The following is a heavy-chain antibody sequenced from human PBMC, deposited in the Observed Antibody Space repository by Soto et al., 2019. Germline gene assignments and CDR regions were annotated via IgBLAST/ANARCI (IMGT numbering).Heavy chain of an antibody. J-gene: IGHJ4*02. Sequence: QVQLVASGGGVVQPGRSLRLSCAASGFTFSSYGIHWVRQTPGKGLEWVAVISHDAVNKYYADSVKGRFTISRDDSKNTVYLQMNSLRAEDTAVYYCSSGYDYDFWSIDYWGQGSLVTVSS. D-gene: IGHD3-3*01. CDR3: SSGYDYDFWSIDY. CDR2: ISHDAVNK. V-gene: IGHV3-30*03. CDR1: GFTFSSYG.